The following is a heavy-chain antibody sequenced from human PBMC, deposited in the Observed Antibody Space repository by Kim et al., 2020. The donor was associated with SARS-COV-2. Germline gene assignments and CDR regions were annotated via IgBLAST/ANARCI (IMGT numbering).Heavy chain of an antibody. J-gene: IGHJ5*02. Sequence: SETLSLTCTVSGGSISSYYWSWIRQPPGKGLEWIWYIYYSGSTNYNPSLKSRVTISVDTSKNQFSLKLSSVTAADTAVYYCARASKDYYDSRPNWFDPWGQGTLVTVSS. V-gene: IGHV4-59*01. D-gene: IGHD3-22*01. CDR2: IYYSGST. CDR3: ARASKDYYDSRPNWFDP. CDR1: GGSISSYY.